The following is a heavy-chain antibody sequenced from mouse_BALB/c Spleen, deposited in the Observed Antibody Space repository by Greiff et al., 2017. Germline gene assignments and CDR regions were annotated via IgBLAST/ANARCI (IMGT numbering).Heavy chain of an antibody. V-gene: IGHV1-80*01. Sequence: QVQLQQSGAELVRPGSSVKISCKASGYAFSSYWMNWVKQRPGQGLEWIGQIYPGDGDTNYNGKFKGKATLTADKSSSTAYMQLSSLTSEDSAVYFCAREGGTGYAMDYWGQGTSVTVSS. CDR1: GYAFSSYW. CDR3: AREGGTGYAMDY. D-gene: IGHD3-3*01. J-gene: IGHJ4*01. CDR2: IYPGDGDT.